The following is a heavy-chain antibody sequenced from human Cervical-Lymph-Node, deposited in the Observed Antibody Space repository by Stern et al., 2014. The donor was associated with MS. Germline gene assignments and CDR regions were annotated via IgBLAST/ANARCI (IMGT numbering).Heavy chain of an antibody. CDR1: GFTFRRCG. D-gene: IGHD7-27*01. Sequence: VHLVESGGGVVQPGRSLRLSCVASGFTFRRCGMHWVRQAPGKGLEWVAVISYDGSDKYYADSVRGRFTISRDNSKNTLYLQMNSLRAEDTAVYYCAKRVSGELLIDYWGQGSLVTVSS. J-gene: IGHJ4*02. CDR3: AKRVSGELLIDY. V-gene: IGHV3-30*18. CDR2: ISYDGSDK.